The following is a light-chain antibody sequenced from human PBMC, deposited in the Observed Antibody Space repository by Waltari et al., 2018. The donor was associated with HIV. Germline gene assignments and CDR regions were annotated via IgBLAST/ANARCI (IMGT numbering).Light chain of an antibody. V-gene: IGLV2-14*01. CDR3: SSYSRGALL. CDR2: EVS. CDR1: TNDIGSYNY. J-gene: IGLJ2*01. Sequence: QSVLTQPASVSGSPGQSLTLSCTGTTNDIGSYNYVSWYQQSPDKAPKLISYEVSNRPAGVSRLFSGYKSGNTASLTISGLQAEDEAYYHCSSYSRGALLFGGGTKVTVL.